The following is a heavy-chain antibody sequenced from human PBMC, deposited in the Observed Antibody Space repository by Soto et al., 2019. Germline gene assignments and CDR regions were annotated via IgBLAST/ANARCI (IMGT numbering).Heavy chain of an antibody. CDR1: GFTFSNHW. D-gene: IGHD2-21*01. V-gene: IGHV3-74*01. J-gene: IGHJ6*02. Sequence: EVQLVESGGGLVQPGGSLRLSCAASGFTFSNHWMHWVRQVPGKGLVWVSHINGDGSTTNYADSVKGRFTVSRDNAKNTLYLQMNSLRAEDTALYYCKRDVLQTDILKATGHSWGMDVWGQGTTVTVSS. CDR3: KRDVLQTDILKATGHSWGMDV. CDR2: INGDGSTT.